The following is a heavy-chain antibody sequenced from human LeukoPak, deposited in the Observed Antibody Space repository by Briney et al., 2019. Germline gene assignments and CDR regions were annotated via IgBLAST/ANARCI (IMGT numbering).Heavy chain of an antibody. D-gene: IGHD3-16*01. CDR3: ARGLGAGDPYYYYGMDV. CDR2: ISSDGSNE. Sequence: PGGSLRLSCAASGFAFSTYSMHWVRQAPGKGLEWLALISSDGSNENFADSVKGRFTISRDNSKNTLYLQMNSLRAEDTAVYYCARGLGAGDPYYYYGMDVWGQGTTVTVSS. J-gene: IGHJ6*02. CDR1: GFAFSTYS. V-gene: IGHV3-30*07.